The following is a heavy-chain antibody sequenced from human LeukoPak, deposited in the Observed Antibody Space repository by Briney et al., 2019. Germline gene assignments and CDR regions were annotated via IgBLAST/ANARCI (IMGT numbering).Heavy chain of an antibody. CDR1: GGSISSDY. J-gene: IGHJ4*02. V-gene: IGHV4-59*01. D-gene: IGHD7-27*01. Sequence: PSETLSLTCTVSGGSISSDYWSWIRQSPGKGLEWIGYIYYSGTTSYNPSLKSRVTISLDTSKNQSSLKLSSVTAADTAVYYCARGANWGSPDYWGQGTLVTVSS. CDR3: ARGANWGSPDY. CDR2: IYYSGTT.